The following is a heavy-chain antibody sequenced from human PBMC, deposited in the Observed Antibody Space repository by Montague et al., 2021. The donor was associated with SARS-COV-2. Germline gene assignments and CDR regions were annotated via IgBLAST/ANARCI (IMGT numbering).Heavy chain of an antibody. V-gene: IGHV4-39*06. J-gene: IGHJ6*02. Sequence: SETLSLTCTVSGGSISSSSYYWGWICQPPGKGLEWIGSIYYSGSTYYDLSHKSRVSISVDTSKNQFPLKLNSVTAADTAVYYCARDPSRQLLLYPVGDYYYGMDAWGQGTTVTVSS. CDR3: ARDPSRQLLLYPVGDYYYGMDA. D-gene: IGHD2-2*02. CDR2: IYYSGST. CDR1: GGSISSSSYY.